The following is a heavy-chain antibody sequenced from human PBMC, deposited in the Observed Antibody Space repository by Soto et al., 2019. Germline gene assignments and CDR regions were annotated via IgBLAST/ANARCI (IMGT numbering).Heavy chain of an antibody. CDR2: INSGGITT. V-gene: IGHV3-74*01. D-gene: IGHD3-22*01. CDR1: GFTFSSYW. Sequence: EVQLVESGGGLVQPGGSLRLSCAASGFTFSSYWMHWVRQVPGKGLVWVSRINSGGITTNYADSVKGRFTISRDDAKNTVYLQVDSLTAEDTAVYYCGKGQRGGYYNDYWGQGTLVTVSS. J-gene: IGHJ4*02. CDR3: GKGQRGGYYNDY.